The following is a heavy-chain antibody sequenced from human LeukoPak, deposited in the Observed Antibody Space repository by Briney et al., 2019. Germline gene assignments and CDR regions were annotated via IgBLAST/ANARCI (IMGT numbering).Heavy chain of an antibody. CDR3: ARETKARYYYYYMDV. D-gene: IGHD1-1*01. Sequence: SETLSLTCAVCGGSFSGYYWSWIRQPPGKGLEWIGEINHSGSTNYNPSLKSRVTISVDTSKNQFSLKLSSVTAADTAVYYCARETKARYYYYYMDVWGKGTTVTVSS. CDR1: GGSFSGYY. J-gene: IGHJ6*03. V-gene: IGHV4-34*01. CDR2: INHSGST.